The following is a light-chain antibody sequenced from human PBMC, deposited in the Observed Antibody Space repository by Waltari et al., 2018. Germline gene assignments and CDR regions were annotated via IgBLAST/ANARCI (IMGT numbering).Light chain of an antibody. CDR3: LQYNNWPRT. Sequence: ETVMTQSPATLSVSPGERVTLSCRASQNVNSKLSWYQHKPGQAPRLLINGASTRATGIPARFSGSGSGTEFTLTISSLQSEDFGIYYCLQYNNWPRTFGQGTKVDIK. CDR2: GAS. V-gene: IGKV3-15*01. CDR1: QNVNSK. J-gene: IGKJ1*01.